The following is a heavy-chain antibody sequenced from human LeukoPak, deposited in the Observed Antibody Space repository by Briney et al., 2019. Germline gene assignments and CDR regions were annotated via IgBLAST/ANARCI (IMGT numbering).Heavy chain of an antibody. CDR3: ATDPYYYDSSGYPP. V-gene: IGHV1-24*01. J-gene: IGHJ5*02. D-gene: IGHD3-22*01. CDR2: FDPEDGET. Sequence: ASVKVSCKASGYTFTSYGISWVRQAPGQGLEWMGGFDPEDGETIYAQKFQGRVTMTEDTSTDTAYMELSSLRSEDTAVYYCATDPYYYDSSGYPPWGQGALVTVSS. CDR1: GYTFTSYG.